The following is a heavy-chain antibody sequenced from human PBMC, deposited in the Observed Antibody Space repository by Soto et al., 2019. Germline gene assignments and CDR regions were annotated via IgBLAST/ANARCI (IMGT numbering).Heavy chain of an antibody. CDR2: INHSGST. V-gene: IGHV4-34*01. D-gene: IGHD4-17*01. CDR3: ARGRPRLRAPFDP. CDR1: GGSFSGYY. J-gene: IGHJ5*02. Sequence: SETLSLTCAVYGGSFSGYYWSWIRQPPGKGLEWIGEINHSGSTNYNPSLKSRVTISVDTSKNQSSLKLSSVTAADTAVYYCARGRPRLRAPFDPWGQGTLVTVS.